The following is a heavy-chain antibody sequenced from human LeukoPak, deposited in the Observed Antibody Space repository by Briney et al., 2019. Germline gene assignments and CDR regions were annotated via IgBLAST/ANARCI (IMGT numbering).Heavy chain of an antibody. CDR3: AKVARSGPSSGWFDFDY. J-gene: IGHJ4*02. Sequence: PGGSLRLSCAASGFTFSSYGMHWVRQAPGKGLEWVAFIRYDGSNKYYADSVKGRFTISRDNSKNTLYLQMNSLRAEDTAVYYCAKVARSGPSSGWFDFDYWGQGTLVTVSS. CDR1: GFTFSSYG. D-gene: IGHD6-19*01. CDR2: IRYDGSNK. V-gene: IGHV3-30*02.